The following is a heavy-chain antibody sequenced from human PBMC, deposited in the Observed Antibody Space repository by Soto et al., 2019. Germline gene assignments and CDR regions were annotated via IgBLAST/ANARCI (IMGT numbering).Heavy chain of an antibody. Sequence: QVQLVQSGAEVKRPGSSVKISCKTSGGTVTSYAISWVRQAPGHGLEWMGAIIPIFDSVKYAQKFRGRVTIAADESTRTVYMALGSLKSEDSAVYYCARGSYSSISWELDSHYYHALGVWGQGTTVTVSS. CDR3: ARGSYSSISWELDSHYYHALGV. V-gene: IGHV1-69*01. CDR1: GGTVTSYA. J-gene: IGHJ6*02. CDR2: IIPIFDSV. D-gene: IGHD6-13*01.